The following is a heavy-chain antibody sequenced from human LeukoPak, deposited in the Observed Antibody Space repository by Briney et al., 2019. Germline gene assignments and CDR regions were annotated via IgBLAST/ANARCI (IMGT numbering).Heavy chain of an antibody. D-gene: IGHD3-9*01. CDR3: ARVPDYDILTGYSANWFDP. J-gene: IGHJ5*02. CDR1: GYSISSGYY. CDR2: IYRSGST. V-gene: IGHV4-38-2*01. Sequence: SETLSLTCAVSGYSISSGYYWGWIRPPPGRGLEWIGSIYRSGSTYYNPSLKSRVTISVDTSKNQFSLKLSSVTAADTAVYYCARVPDYDILTGYSANWFDPWGQGTLVTVSS.